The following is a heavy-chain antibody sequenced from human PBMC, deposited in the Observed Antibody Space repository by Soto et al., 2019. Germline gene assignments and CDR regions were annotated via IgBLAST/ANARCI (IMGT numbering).Heavy chain of an antibody. CDR3: AKVFSYSVIDY. D-gene: IGHD5-18*01. V-gene: IGHV3-30*18. CDR1: GFTFSTYG. CDR2: ISYDGSNK. Sequence: QVQLVESGGGVVQPGRSLRLSCAAPGFTFSTYGMHWVRQAPGKGLEWVAVISYDGSNKYYADSVKGQFTISRDNSKNTLYLQISSLTAEDTAVYDCAKVFSYSVIDYWGQGTLVPVSS. J-gene: IGHJ4*02.